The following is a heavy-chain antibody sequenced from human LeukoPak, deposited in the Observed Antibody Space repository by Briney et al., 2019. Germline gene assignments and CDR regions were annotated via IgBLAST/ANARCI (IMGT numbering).Heavy chain of an antibody. CDR2: IYTSGST. Sequence: SETLSLTCTVSGGSISSYYWSWIRQPPGKGQEWIGYIYTSGSTNYNPSLKSRVTISVDTSKNQFSLKLSSVTAADTAVYYCARGWSSSWLYFDYWGQGTLVTVSS. CDR1: GGSISSYY. D-gene: IGHD6-13*01. V-gene: IGHV4-4*09. J-gene: IGHJ4*02. CDR3: ARGWSSSWLYFDY.